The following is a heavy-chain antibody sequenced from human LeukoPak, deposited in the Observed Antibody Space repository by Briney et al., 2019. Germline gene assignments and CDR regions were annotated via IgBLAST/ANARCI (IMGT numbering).Heavy chain of an antibody. CDR2: FDPEDGET. V-gene: IGHV1-24*01. CDR3: ATDPIYDSSGYYDY. Sequence: ASVKVSCKVSGYTLTELSMHWVRQAPGKGLEWMGGFDPEDGETIYAQKFQGRVTMTEDTSTDTAYMELSSLRSENTAVYYCATDPIYDSSGYYDYWGQGTLVTVSS. J-gene: IGHJ4*02. CDR1: GYTLTELS. D-gene: IGHD3-22*01.